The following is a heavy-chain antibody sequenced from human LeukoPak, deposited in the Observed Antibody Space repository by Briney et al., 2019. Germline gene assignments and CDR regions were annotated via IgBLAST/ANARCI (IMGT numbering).Heavy chain of an antibody. V-gene: IGHV4-34*01. CDR2: INHSGST. CDR3: ANGLDPITHWFDP. J-gene: IGHJ5*02. D-gene: IGHD3/OR15-3a*01. Sequence: SETLSLTCAVYGGSFSGYYWSWIRQPPGKGLEWIGEINHSGSTNYNPSLKSRVTISVDTSKNQSSLKLSSVTAADTAVYYCANGLDPITHWFDPWGQGTLVTVSS. CDR1: GGSFSGYY.